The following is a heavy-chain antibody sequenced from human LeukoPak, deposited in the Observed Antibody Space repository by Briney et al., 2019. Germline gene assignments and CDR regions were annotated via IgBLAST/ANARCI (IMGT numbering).Heavy chain of an antibody. V-gene: IGHV3-30-3*01. Sequence: GGSLRLSCAAPGFTFSNYAMHWVRQAPGKGLEWVAVMSYDGSKTYYADSVKGRFTISRDNSKNTLYLQMSSLRAEDTAVYYCARVGVPYYYDSSAYYYWGQGTLVTVSS. D-gene: IGHD3-22*01. CDR3: ARVGVPYYYDSSAYYY. CDR1: GFTFSNYA. CDR2: MSYDGSKT. J-gene: IGHJ4*02.